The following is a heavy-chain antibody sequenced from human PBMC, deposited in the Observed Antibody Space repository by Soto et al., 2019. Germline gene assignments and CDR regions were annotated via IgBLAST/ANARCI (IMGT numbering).Heavy chain of an antibody. Sequence: EVQLLESGGGLVQPGGSLRLSCAASGFPFSSYAMSWVRQAPGKGLEWVSGIGASGDGTYYADSMKGRFIISRDNSKNTLHLQMNSLRAEDTAVYYGAERKTGSYFDYWGQGTLVTVSS. J-gene: IGHJ4*02. V-gene: IGHV3-23*01. CDR3: AERKTGSYFDY. D-gene: IGHD1-26*01. CDR2: IGASGDGT. CDR1: GFPFSSYA.